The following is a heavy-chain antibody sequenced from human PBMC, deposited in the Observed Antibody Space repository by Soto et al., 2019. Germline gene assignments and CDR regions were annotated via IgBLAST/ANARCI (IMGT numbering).Heavy chain of an antibody. V-gene: IGHV4-34*01. CDR3: ARGTGGYYDSSGYYYDY. D-gene: IGHD3-22*01. CDR1: GGSFSGYY. CDR2: INHSGST. J-gene: IGHJ4*02. Sequence: LSLTCAVYGGSFSGYYWSWIRQPPGKGLEWIGEINHSGSTNYNPSLKSRVTISVDTSKNQFSLKLSSVTAADTAVYYCARGTGGYYDSSGYYYDYWGQGTLVTVSS.